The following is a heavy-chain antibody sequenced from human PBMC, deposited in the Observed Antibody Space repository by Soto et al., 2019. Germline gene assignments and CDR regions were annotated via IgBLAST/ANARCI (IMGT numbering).Heavy chain of an antibody. V-gene: IGHV3-48*02. CDR2: ISSSSSTI. J-gene: IGHJ4*02. Sequence: GGSLRLSCAASGFTFSSYSMNWVRQAPGKGLEWVSYISSSSSTIYYADSVKGRFTISRDNAKNSLYLQMNSLRDEDTAVYYCARDCSGGSCYVAKAQLDYWGQGTLVTVSS. CDR3: ARDCSGGSCYVAKAQLDY. CDR1: GFTFSSYS. D-gene: IGHD2-15*01.